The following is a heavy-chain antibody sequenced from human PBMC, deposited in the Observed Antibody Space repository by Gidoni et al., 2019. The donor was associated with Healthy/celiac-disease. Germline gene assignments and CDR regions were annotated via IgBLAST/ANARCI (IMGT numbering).Heavy chain of an antibody. D-gene: IGHD1-1*01. Sequence: EVQLVETGGGLIQPGGSLRLSCAASGFTVSSSYMSWGRQAPGKGLEWVSVIYSGGSTYYADSVKGRFTISRDNSKNTLYLQMNSLRAEDTAVYYCASTTWRVRAGAFDIWGQGTMVTVSS. V-gene: IGHV3-53*02. CDR2: IYSGGST. CDR1: GFTVSSSY. CDR3: ASTTWRVRAGAFDI. J-gene: IGHJ3*02.